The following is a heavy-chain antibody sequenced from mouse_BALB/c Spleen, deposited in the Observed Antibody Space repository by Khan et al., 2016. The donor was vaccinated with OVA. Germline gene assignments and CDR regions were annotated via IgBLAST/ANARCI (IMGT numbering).Heavy chain of an antibody. V-gene: IGHV1-77*01. D-gene: IGHD1-2*01. Sequence: VQLQQSGAELARPGASVKLSCKASGYTFTDYYINWVKQRTGQGLEWIGEISPGSGDTYYNEKFKGKATLTADKSSTTAYMQLSSLTSEASAVYFFARRNYFGYTFAYWGQGTLVTVSA. CDR2: ISPGSGDT. CDR1: GYTFTDYY. J-gene: IGHJ3*01. CDR3: ARRNYFGYTFAY.